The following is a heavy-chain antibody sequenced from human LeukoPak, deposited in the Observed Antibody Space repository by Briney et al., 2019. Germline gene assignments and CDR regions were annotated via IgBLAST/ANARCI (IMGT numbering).Heavy chain of an antibody. CDR2: IYSGGST. D-gene: IGHD3-22*01. CDR1: GFTFSSYA. V-gene: IGHV3-66*01. Sequence: GRSLRLSCAASGFTFSSYAMHWVRQAPGKGLEWVSVIYSGGSTYYADSVKGRFTISRDNSKNTLYLQMNSLRAEDTAVYYCYSMIVVEIRVINDYWGQGTLVTVSS. CDR3: YSMIVVEIRVINDY. J-gene: IGHJ4*02.